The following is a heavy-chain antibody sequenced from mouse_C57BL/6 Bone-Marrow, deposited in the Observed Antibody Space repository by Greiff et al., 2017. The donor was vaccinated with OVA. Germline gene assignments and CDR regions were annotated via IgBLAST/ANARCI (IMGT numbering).Heavy chain of an antibody. CDR1: GFTFSDYG. V-gene: IGHV5-15*01. D-gene: IGHD1-1*01. J-gene: IGHJ2*01. Sequence: EVQLVESGGGLVQPGGSLKLSCAASGFTFSDYGMAWVRQAPRKGPEWVAFISNLAYSIYYADTVTGRFTISRENAKNTLYLDMSSLRSEDTAMYYCARHHGSCPFDYWGQGTTLTVSS. CDR3: ARHHGSCPFDY. CDR2: ISNLAYSI.